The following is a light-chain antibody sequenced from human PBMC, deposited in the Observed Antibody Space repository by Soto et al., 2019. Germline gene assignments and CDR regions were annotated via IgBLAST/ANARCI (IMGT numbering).Light chain of an antibody. J-gene: IGKJ4*01. CDR2: DAS. V-gene: IGKV1-9*01. Sequence: DIQMTQSPSSLSESAGDRVTITCRASQGISTYLNWYQQKPGKAPKLLIYDASTLKSGVPSRFSGSGSGTEFSLTISNLQPEDFATYYCQHLNSYPLTFGGGTKVDIK. CDR3: QHLNSYPLT. CDR1: QGISTY.